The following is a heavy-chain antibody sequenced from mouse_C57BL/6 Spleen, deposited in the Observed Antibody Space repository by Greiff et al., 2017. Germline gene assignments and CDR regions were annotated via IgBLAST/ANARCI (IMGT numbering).Heavy chain of an antibody. V-gene: IGHV1-72*01. Sequence: VQLQQPGAELVKHGASVKLSCKASGYTFTSYWMHWVKQRPGRGLEWIGRIDPNSGGTKYNEKFKSKATLTVDKPSSTAYMQLSGLTSEDSAVYSCARSSDDDSYYAMDYWGQGTSVTVSS. CDR1: GYTFTSYW. J-gene: IGHJ4*01. CDR2: IDPNSGGT. CDR3: ARSSDDDSYYAMDY. D-gene: IGHD2-4*01.